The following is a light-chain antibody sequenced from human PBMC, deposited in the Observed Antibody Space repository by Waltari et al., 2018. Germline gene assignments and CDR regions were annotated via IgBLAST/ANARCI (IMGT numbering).Light chain of an antibody. CDR2: DVV. CDR1: SSDIGGHNY. J-gene: IGLJ2*01. Sequence: QSALTQPASVSGSPGQTITISCTGTSSDIGGHNYVSWYQQHPGKAPKLMIYDVVKRPSGVSNLFSGSKAGNTASLTISGLQAEDDAIYYCRSYASSKFGGGTKLTVL. CDR3: RSYASSK. V-gene: IGLV2-14*01.